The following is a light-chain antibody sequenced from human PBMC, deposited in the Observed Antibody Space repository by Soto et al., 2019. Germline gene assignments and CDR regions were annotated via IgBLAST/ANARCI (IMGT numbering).Light chain of an antibody. V-gene: IGKV3-15*01. CDR2: GAS. CDR3: QQYNNWPPIT. CDR1: QSVRSN. Sequence: EVLMTQSPATLSVSPGERVTLPCRASQSVRSNLVWYQQKPGQSPRLLIYGASTRAAGIPARFSGSGSGTEFTLTISSLQYEDFAVYYCQQYNNWPPITFGQGTRLEIK. J-gene: IGKJ5*01.